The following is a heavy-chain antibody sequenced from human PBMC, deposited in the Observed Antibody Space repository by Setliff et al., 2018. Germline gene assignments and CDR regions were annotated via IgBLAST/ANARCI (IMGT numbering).Heavy chain of an antibody. D-gene: IGHD3-22*01. V-gene: IGHV3-30*02. CDR2: IRYDGSNK. CDR1: GFTFSSYA. CDR3: AKDDYYYDSSGYYSI. J-gene: IGHJ3*02. Sequence: GGSLRLSCAASGFTFSSYAMHWVRQAPGKGLEWVAFIRYDGSNKYYADSVKGRFTISRDNSKNTLYLQMNSLRAEDTAVYYCAKDDYYYDSSGYYSIWGQGTMVTVSS.